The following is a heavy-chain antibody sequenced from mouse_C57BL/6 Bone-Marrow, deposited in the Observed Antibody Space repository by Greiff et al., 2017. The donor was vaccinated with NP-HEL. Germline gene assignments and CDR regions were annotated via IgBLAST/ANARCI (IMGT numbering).Heavy chain of an antibody. Sequence: QVQLQQSGAELARPGASVKLSYKASGYTFTSYGISWVKQRTGQGLEWIGEIYPRSGNTYYTEKFKGKATLTADKASSTAYMELRSLTSEDSAVYFCARRYGSSYGYAMDYWGQGTSVTVSS. CDR3: ARRYGSSYGYAMDY. V-gene: IGHV1-81*01. D-gene: IGHD1-1*01. CDR1: GYTFTSYG. J-gene: IGHJ4*01. CDR2: IYPRSGNT.